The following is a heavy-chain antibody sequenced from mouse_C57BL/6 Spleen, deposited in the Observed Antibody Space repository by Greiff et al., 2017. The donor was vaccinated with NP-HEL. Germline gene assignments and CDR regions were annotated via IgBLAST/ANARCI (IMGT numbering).Heavy chain of an antibody. D-gene: IGHD1-1*01. CDR2: ISDGGSYT. CDR3: AREVSYGSGFDY. CDR1: GFTFSSYA. J-gene: IGHJ2*01. V-gene: IGHV5-4*01. Sequence: EVMLVESGGGLVKPGGSLKLSCAASGFTFSSYAMSWVRQTPEKRLEWVATISDGGSYTYYPDNVKGRFTISRDNAKNNLYLQMSHLKSEDTAMYYCAREVSYGSGFDYWGQGTTLTVSS.